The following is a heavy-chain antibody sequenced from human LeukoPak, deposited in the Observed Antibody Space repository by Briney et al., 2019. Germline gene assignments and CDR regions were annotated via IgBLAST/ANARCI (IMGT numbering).Heavy chain of an antibody. D-gene: IGHD6-13*01. CDR3: ARDLSSSWYSLAY. CDR2: INWDGEAT. Sequence: SGGSLRLSCAASGVSIADHGMSWVRQAPGKGLEWVAGINWDGEATAYAESVGGRFTISRDNAKKSLYLEMNGLRDEDTAFYYCARDLSSSWYSLAYWGQGTLVTVSS. V-gene: IGHV3-20*04. CDR1: GVSIADHG. J-gene: IGHJ4*02.